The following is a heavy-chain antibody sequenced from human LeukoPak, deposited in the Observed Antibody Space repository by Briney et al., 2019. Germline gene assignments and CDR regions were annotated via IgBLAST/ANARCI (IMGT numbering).Heavy chain of an antibody. CDR1: GYSISSGYY. Sequence: SETLSLTCTVSGYSISSGYYWGWIRQPPGKGLEWIGSIYHSGSTNYNPSLKSRVTISVDTSKNQFSLKLSSVTAADTAVYYCARGTLMRYFDWLSDEDSALDYWGQGTLVTVSS. J-gene: IGHJ4*02. D-gene: IGHD3-9*01. CDR3: ARGTLMRYFDWLSDEDSALDY. CDR2: IYHSGST. V-gene: IGHV4-38-2*02.